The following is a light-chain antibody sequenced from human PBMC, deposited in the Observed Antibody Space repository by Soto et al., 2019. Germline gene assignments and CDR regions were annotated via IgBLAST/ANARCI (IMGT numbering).Light chain of an antibody. Sequence: QSVLTQPPSVSGAPGQRVNISCRGNTSNLGAGYGVHWYQKFPGKVPKAVIYDNKNRPSGVPDRFSGSKSGTSASLAITGLKAEDEADYYCKSYEMSDWIFGGGTKLTVL. CDR2: DNK. V-gene: IGLV1-40*01. CDR1: TSNLGAGYG. J-gene: IGLJ2*01. CDR3: KSYEMSDWI.